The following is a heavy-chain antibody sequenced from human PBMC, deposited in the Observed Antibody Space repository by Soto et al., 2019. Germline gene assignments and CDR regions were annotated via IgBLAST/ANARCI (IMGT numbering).Heavy chain of an antibody. CDR3: VRDSGAKLSSS. CDR1: GGTFSSYR. V-gene: IGHV1-69*13. D-gene: IGHD6-13*01. J-gene: IGHJ4*02. CDR2: IVPIRRSA. Sequence: ASVKVSCKASGGTFSSYRINWVRQAPGEGLEWVGGIVPIRRSADYAQKFRGRVTISADDSARTTYLELSSLKPQDTAVYYCVRDSGAKLSSSWGQGTLVTVSS.